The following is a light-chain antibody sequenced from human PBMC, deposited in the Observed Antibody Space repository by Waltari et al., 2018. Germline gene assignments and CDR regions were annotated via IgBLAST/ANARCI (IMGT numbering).Light chain of an antibody. CDR2: GAS. CDR3: QQYNTWPYT. V-gene: IGKV3-15*01. J-gene: IGKJ2*01. Sequence: EIVMTQSPATLSVSPGERGTLSCRASQSIRSNFAWYQQKPGQAPRLLIYGASSRATGIPARFSGTGSGTEFTLTINSLQSEDFAVYYCQQYNTWPYTFGQGTKLEIK. CDR1: QSIRSN.